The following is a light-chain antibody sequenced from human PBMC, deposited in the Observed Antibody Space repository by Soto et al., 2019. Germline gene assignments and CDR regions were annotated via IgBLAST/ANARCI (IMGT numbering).Light chain of an antibody. J-gene: IGKJ5*01. CDR2: GAS. V-gene: IGKV3-20*01. CDR3: QQYGTLTVT. Sequence: EIVLTQSTGTLSWSPGERATLSWTASQSVSSSYLAWHQQKPGQAPRLVIYGASSRETGIPDRFSGSGAEPESTLTISRLEPEDFAVDYCQQYGTLTVTFGQGTRLEIK. CDR1: QSVSSSY.